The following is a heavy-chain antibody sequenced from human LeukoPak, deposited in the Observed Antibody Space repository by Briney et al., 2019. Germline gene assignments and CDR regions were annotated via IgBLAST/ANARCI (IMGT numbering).Heavy chain of an antibody. CDR2: IYTSRST. CDR3: ARLPRGRPNTVTTQWDLLHYHYQDR. Sequence: SETLSLTCTVSGGSISSYYWSWIRQPAGKGLEWIGRIYTSRSTNYNPSLKSRVTMSVDTSKNQFSLKLSSVTAADTAVYYCARLPRGRPNTVTTQWDLLHYHYQDRLGKG. CDR1: GGSISSYY. V-gene: IGHV4-4*07. D-gene: IGHD4-17*01. J-gene: IGHJ6*03.